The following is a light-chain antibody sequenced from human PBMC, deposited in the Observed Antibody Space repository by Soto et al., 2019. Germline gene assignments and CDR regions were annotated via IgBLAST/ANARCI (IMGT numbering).Light chain of an antibody. V-gene: IGKV1-5*03. CDR2: KAS. Sequence: DIEMTQSPPALSASVGDRVTITCRASQSISSWLAWDQQKPGKAPKLLIYKASSLDSVVPSRFSGSGSGTEFILTISSLQPDDFAIYYCQQYNSYPLTFGGGTKVEI. J-gene: IGKJ4*01. CDR1: QSISSW. CDR3: QQYNSYPLT.